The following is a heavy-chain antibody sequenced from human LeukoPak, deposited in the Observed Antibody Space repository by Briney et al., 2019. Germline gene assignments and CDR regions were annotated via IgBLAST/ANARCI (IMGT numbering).Heavy chain of an antibody. CDR1: GGSISSYY. CDR3: ARLNGDLDY. Sequence: SETLSLTCTVSGGSISSYYWSWIRQPPGKGLEWIGYIYYSGSTNCNPSLKSRVTISVDTSKNQFSLKLSSVTAADTAVYYCARLNGDLDYWGQGTLVTVSS. J-gene: IGHJ4*02. CDR2: IYYSGST. D-gene: IGHD3-10*01. V-gene: IGHV4-59*08.